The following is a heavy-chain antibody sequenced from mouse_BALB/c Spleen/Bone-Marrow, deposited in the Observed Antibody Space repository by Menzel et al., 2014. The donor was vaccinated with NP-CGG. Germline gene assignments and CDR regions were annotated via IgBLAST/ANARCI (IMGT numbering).Heavy chain of an antibody. CDR3: ASVYDYGRGYAMDY. J-gene: IGHJ4*01. V-gene: IGHV1-80*01. Sequence: QVHLQQPGAEVMRPRSSVNISCKASGYAFSNYGMNWVKQRPGQGLEWIGQIYPGDGDTNYNGKFKGRVTLTADKSSSTAYMQLSSLTSEDSAVYFCASVYDYGRGYAMDYWGQGTSVTVSS. CDR1: GYAFSNYG. CDR2: IYPGDGDT. D-gene: IGHD2-4*01.